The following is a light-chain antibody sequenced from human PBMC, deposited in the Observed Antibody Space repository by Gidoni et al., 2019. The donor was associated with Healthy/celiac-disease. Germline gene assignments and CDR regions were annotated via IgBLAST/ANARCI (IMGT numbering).Light chain of an antibody. Sequence: EIVLTQSQATLSLSPGERATLSCRASQSVSSYLAWYQQKPGQAPRLLIYDASNRATGIPARFIGSASGTDFTLTISSLEPEDFAVYYCQQRSNWPLYTFGQGTKLEIK. CDR3: QQRSNWPLYT. CDR1: QSVSSY. CDR2: DAS. V-gene: IGKV3-11*01. J-gene: IGKJ2*01.